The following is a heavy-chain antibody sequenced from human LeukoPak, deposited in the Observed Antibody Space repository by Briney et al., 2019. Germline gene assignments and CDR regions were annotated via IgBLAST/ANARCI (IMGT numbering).Heavy chain of an antibody. CDR1: GGSFSGYY. D-gene: IGHD1-26*01. CDR2: IYYSGST. CDR3: ASEGAWGAFDI. Sequence: SETLSLTCAVYGGSFSGYYWSWIRQPPGKGLEWIGYIYYSGSTNYNPSLKSRVTISVDTSKNQFSLKLSSVTAADTAVYYCASEGAWGAFDIWGQGTMVTVSS. J-gene: IGHJ3*02. V-gene: IGHV4-59*01.